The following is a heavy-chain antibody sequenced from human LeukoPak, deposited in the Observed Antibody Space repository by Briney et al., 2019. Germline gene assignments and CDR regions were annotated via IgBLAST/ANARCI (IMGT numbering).Heavy chain of an antibody. Sequence: SETLSLTCTVSGGSVSGYYWSWIRQPPGKGLEWIGYIYYSRSTNYNPSLKSRVAISVDTSENQYYPKLISVTAADTAVYYCARDREYSSSGLVWFDPWGHGILVTVSS. J-gene: IGHJ5*02. D-gene: IGHD6-6*01. V-gene: IGHV4-59*02. CDR2: IYYSRST. CDR3: ARDREYSSSGLVWFDP. CDR1: GGSVSGYY.